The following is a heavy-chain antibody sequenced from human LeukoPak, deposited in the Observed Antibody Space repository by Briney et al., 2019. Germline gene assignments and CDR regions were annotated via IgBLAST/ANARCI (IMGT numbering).Heavy chain of an antibody. Sequence: ASAKVSCKASGYTFTGYYMHWVRQAPGQGLEWMGWINPNSGGTNYAQKFQGRVTMTRDTSISTAYMELSRLRSDDTAVYYCARTNYYGSGSRDYWGQGTLVTVSS. CDR1: GYTFTGYY. CDR2: INPNSGGT. CDR3: ARTNYYGSGSRDY. V-gene: IGHV1-2*02. J-gene: IGHJ4*02. D-gene: IGHD3-10*01.